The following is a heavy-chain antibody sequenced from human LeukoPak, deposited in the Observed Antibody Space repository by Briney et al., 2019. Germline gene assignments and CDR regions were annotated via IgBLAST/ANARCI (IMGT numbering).Heavy chain of an antibody. J-gene: IGHJ3*02. V-gene: IGHV3-30*04. CDR3: ARVDRGYSYGFGFDI. CDR2: ISYDGSNK. D-gene: IGHD5-18*01. CDR1: GFTFSFYT. Sequence: GGSLRLSCAASGFTFSFYTMHWVRQAPGKGLEWVAVISYDGSNKYFADSVKGRFTISRDNSKNTLYLQMNSLRPEDTAVYYCARVDRGYSYGFGFDIWGQGTMVTVSS.